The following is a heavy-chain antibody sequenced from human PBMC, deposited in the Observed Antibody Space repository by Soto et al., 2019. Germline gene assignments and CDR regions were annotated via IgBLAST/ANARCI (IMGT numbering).Heavy chain of an antibody. CDR1: GGSISSGGYS. CDR2: IYHSGST. CDR3: ARGPVVNH. J-gene: IGHJ5*02. D-gene: IGHD3-22*01. V-gene: IGHV4-30-2*01. Sequence: SETPSLTCAVSGGSISSGGYSWSWIRQPPGKGLEWIGYIYHSGSTYYNPSLKSRVTISVDRSKNQFSLKLSSVTAADTAVYYCARGPVVNHWGQGTLVTVSS.